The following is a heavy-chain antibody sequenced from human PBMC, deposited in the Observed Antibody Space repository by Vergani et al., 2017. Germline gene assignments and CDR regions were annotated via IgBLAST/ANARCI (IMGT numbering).Heavy chain of an antibody. Sequence: QVQLQESGPGLVKPSQTLSLTCTVSGGSISSGSYYWSWIRQPAGKGLEWIGRIYTSGSTNYNPSLKSRVTMSVDTSKNQFSLKLSSVTAADTAVYYCARGGYSYGYYYYYYMDVWGKGTTVTVSS. J-gene: IGHJ6*03. CDR1: GGSISSGSYY. V-gene: IGHV4-61*02. CDR3: ARGGYSYGYYYYYYMDV. D-gene: IGHD5-18*01. CDR2: IYTSGST.